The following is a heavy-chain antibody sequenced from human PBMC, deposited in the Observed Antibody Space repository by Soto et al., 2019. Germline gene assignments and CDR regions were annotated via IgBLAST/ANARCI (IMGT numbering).Heavy chain of an antibody. CDR1: GGSMSPYY. CDR2: IHYTGST. D-gene: IGHD1-1*01. Sequence: NPSETLTLTCTISGGSMSPYYWNWIRQHPGKGLEWIGNIHYTGSTNYNPSLKSRVTILLGTSTSQFSLKVSSVTAADTAVYYCARDLTISYTDGPLDPWGQGTLVTVSS. V-gene: IGHV4-59*01. J-gene: IGHJ5*01. CDR3: ARDLTISYTDGPLDP.